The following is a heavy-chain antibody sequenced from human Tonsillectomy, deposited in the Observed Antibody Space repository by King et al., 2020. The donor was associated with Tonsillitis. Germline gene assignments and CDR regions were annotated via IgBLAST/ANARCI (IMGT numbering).Heavy chain of an antibody. V-gene: IGHV3-23*04. CDR1: GFIFSNYA. D-gene: IGHD5-18*01. CDR3: AGGYSYGEADY. Sequence: VQLVESGGGLVQPGGSLRLSCAASGFIFSNYAMRWVRQAPGKGLEWVSVISGSGGSTYYADSVKGRFTISRDNSKTTLYLQMNSLRAEDTAVYYCAGGYSYGEADYWGQGTLVTVSS. CDR2: ISGSGGST. J-gene: IGHJ4*02.